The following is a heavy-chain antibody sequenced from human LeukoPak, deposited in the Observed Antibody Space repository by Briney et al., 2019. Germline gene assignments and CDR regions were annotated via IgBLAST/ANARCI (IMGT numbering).Heavy chain of an antibody. CDR1: GFTFSSYG. CDR2: ISSSSSYI. D-gene: IGHD4-17*01. CDR3: ARDLNDYGDGGYFDY. J-gene: IGHJ4*02. Sequence: GGSLRLSCAASGFTFSSYGMSWVRQAPGKGLEWVSSISSSSSYIYYSDSVKGRFTISRDNAKNSLYLQMNSLRAEDTAVYYCARDLNDYGDGGYFDYWGQGTLVTVSS. V-gene: IGHV3-21*01.